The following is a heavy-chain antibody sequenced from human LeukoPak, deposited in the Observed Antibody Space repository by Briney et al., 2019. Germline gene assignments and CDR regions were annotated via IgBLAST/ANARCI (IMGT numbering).Heavy chain of an antibody. CDR2: IKEEGREK. CDR1: GFTFSNAW. Sequence: GGSLRLSCAASGFTFSNAWMSWVRQAPGKGLEWVASIKEEGREKHYVDSVKGRFTISRDNAKNSLYLQMNSLRAEDTAVYYCARGHYQLSWGQGILVTVSS. D-gene: IGHD2-2*01. CDR3: ARGHYQLS. V-gene: IGHV3-7*01. J-gene: IGHJ5*02.